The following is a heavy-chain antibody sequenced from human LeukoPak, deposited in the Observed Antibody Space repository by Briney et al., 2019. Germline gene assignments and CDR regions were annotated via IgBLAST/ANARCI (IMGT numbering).Heavy chain of an antibody. Sequence: GGSLRLSCAASGFTFSNAWMSWVRQAPGKGLEWVANIKQDGSEKYYVDSVKGRFTTSRDNAKNSLYLQMNSLRAEDTAVYYCARLRSVAGFYFDYWGQGTLVTVSS. J-gene: IGHJ4*02. CDR2: IKQDGSEK. CDR1: GFTFSNAW. CDR3: ARLRSVAGFYFDY. V-gene: IGHV3-7*01. D-gene: IGHD6-19*01.